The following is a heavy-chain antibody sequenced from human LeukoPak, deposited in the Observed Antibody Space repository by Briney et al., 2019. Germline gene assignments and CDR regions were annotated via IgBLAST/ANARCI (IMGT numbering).Heavy chain of an antibody. D-gene: IGHD6-13*01. J-gene: IGHJ4*02. CDR3: ATLGIAAAGADFDY. CDR1: GFTFSSYG. V-gene: IGHV3-33*01. Sequence: QPGRSLRLSCAASGFTFSSYGMHWVRQAPPKGLQGVAVIWYDGSNKYYADSVKGRFTISRDNSKNTLYLKMNSLRAEDTAVYYCATLGIAAAGADFDYWGQGTLVTVSS. CDR2: IWYDGSNK.